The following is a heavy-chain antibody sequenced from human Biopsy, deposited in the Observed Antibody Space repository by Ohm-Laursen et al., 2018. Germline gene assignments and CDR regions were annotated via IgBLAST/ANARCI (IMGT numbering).Heavy chain of an antibody. J-gene: IGHJ6*02. D-gene: IGHD1-26*01. CDR3: SKRDLSGTSPV. Sequence: SQTLSLTCTVSGGPFGINSHYWIWIRQPPGKGLEWIASIYYGGTTHYNASLQGRVTISVDQPKNQFSLRLTSVTAADTALYYCSKRDLSGTSPVWGQGTTVTVSS. V-gene: IGHV4-39*01. CDR1: GGPFGINSHY. CDR2: IYYGGTT.